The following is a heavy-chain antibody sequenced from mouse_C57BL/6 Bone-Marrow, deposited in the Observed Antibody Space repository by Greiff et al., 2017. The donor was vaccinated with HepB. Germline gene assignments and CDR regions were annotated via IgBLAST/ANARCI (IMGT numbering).Heavy chain of an antibody. CDR3: AKDSTTVVAQPCYAMDY. CDR1: GFSLTSYG. D-gene: IGHD1-1*01. Sequence: VQLQQSGPGLVQPSQSLSITCTVSGFSLTSYGVHWVRQSPGKGLEWLGVIWRGGSTDYNAAFMSRLSITKDNSKSQVFFKMNSLQADDNAIYYCAKDSTTVVAQPCYAMDYWGQGTSVTVSS. J-gene: IGHJ4*01. V-gene: IGHV2-5*01. CDR2: IWRGGST.